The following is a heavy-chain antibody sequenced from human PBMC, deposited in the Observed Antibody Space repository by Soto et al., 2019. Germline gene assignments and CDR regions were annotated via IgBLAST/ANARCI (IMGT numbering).Heavy chain of an antibody. Sequence: QVQLQESGPGLVKPSETLFLTCTVSCGSVSRGSYYWSWIRQPPGKVLECIGYISDRGSTNYNPSLQRRITISVDTSNHTLSIKLSSVTAADTAVYYCARATSYYDFWSIYPSDYSYGMDVWGQGTTVTVSS. J-gene: IGHJ6*02. CDR1: CGSVSRGSYY. V-gene: IGHV4-61*01. CDR2: ISDRGST. CDR3: ARATSYYDFWSIYPSDYSYGMDV. D-gene: IGHD3-3*01.